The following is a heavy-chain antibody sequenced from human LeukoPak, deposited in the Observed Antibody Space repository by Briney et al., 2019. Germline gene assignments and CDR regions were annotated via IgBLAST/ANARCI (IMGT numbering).Heavy chain of an antibody. CDR2: ISSSGSTI. J-gene: IGHJ5*02. V-gene: IGHV3-11*04. CDR3: ARDLGAVAIELTWFDP. D-gene: IGHD6-19*01. CDR1: GFTFSDYY. Sequence: PGGSLRLSCAASGFTFSDYYMSWIRQAPGKGLEWVSYISSSGSTIYYADSVKGRFTLSRDNAKNSLYLQMNSLRAEDTAVYYCARDLGAVAIELTWFDPWGQGTLVTVSS.